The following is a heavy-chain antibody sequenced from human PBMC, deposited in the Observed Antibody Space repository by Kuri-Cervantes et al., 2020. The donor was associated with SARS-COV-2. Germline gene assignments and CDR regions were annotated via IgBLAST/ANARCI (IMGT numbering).Heavy chain of an antibody. CDR3: ARQGFSKGGYFDY. CDR1: GYSISSGYY. V-gene: IGHV4-38-2*01. J-gene: IGHJ4*02. Sequence: SETLSLTCAVSGYSISSGYYWGWIRQPPGKGLEWIGSIYYSGSTYYNPSLKSRVTISVDTSKNQFSLKLSSVTAADTAVYYCARQGFSKGGYFDYWGQGTLVTDSS. D-gene: IGHD3-3*01. CDR2: IYYSGST.